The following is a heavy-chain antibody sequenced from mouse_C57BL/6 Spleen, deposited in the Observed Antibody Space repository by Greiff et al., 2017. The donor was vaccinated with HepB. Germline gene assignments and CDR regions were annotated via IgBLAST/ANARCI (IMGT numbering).Heavy chain of an antibody. CDR3: AREDYYGSVYAMDY. Sequence: EVQLQQSGPELVKPGASVKMSCKASGYTFTDYNMHWVKQSHGKSLEWIGYINPNNGGTSYNQKFKGKATLTVNKSSSTAYMGLRSLTSEDSAVYYCAREDYYGSVYAMDYWGKGTSVTVSS. D-gene: IGHD1-1*01. J-gene: IGHJ4*01. V-gene: IGHV1-22*01. CDR1: GYTFTDYN. CDR2: INPNNGGT.